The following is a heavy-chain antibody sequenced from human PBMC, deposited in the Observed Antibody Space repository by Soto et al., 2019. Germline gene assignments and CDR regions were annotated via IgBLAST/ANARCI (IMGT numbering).Heavy chain of an antibody. J-gene: IGHJ4*02. Sequence: QVQLVESGGGVVQPGRSLRLSCAASGFTFSSYGMHWVRQAPGKGLEWVAVIWYDGSNKYYADSVKGRFTISRDNSKNTLYLQVNSLRAEDTAVYYCARDCAGYSSGWYQRGGFDYWGQGPLVTVSS. CDR1: GFTFSSYG. V-gene: IGHV3-33*01. D-gene: IGHD6-19*01. CDR2: IWYDGSNK. CDR3: ARDCAGYSSGWYQRGGFDY.